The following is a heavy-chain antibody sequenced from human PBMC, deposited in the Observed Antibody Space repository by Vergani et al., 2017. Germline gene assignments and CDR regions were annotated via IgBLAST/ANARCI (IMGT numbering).Heavy chain of an antibody. CDR1: GGSISSGGYY. Sequence: QVQLQESGPGLVKPSQTLSLPCTVSGGSISSGGYYWSWIRQHPGKGLEWIGYIYYSGSTYYNPSLKSRVTISVDTSKNQFSLKLSSVTAADTAVYYCARESCSSTSCPFDYWGQGTLVTVSS. D-gene: IGHD2-2*01. J-gene: IGHJ4*02. CDR3: ARESCSSTSCPFDY. CDR2: IYYSGST. V-gene: IGHV4-31*03.